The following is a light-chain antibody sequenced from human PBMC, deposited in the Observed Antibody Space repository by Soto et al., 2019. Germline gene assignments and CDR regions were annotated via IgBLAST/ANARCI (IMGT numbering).Light chain of an antibody. CDR1: SSNIGAGYD. J-gene: IGLJ1*01. CDR2: GNS. V-gene: IGLV1-40*01. CDR3: RSYDSSLGVFYA. Sequence: QSVLTQPPSVSGAPGQRVTISCTGSSSNIGAGYDVHWYQQLPGTAPKLLIYGNSNRPSGVPDRFSGSKSGTSASLAITGLRAEDGVDYYGRSYDSSLGVFYAFGTGTKVTAL.